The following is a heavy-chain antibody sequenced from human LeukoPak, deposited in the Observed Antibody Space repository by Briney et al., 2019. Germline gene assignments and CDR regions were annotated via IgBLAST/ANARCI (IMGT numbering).Heavy chain of an antibody. CDR1: GYTFSSYG. CDR3: ARDLGAADTLSFFDY. CDR2: ISAYNGNT. D-gene: IGHD6-13*01. V-gene: IGHV1-18*04. J-gene: IGHJ4*02. Sequence: ASVNVSCRASGYTFSSYGISWVRQAPGQGPEGMGWISAYNGNTNYAQNFQGRVTMTTDTSTSTAYMELRSLGSDDTAVYYCARDLGAADTLSFFDYWGQGTLVTVSS.